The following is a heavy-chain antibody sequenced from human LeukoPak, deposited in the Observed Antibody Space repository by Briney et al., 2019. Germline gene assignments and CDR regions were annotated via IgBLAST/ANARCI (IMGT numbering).Heavy chain of an antibody. CDR3: ARTLVWFGELSLYFDY. D-gene: IGHD3-10*01. Sequence: LSGTLPLTCRVSGVSFSGYYWSWFRQPPGKGLEWIGYVYYTESTNYNPYPKSRVTITVDTSNNQFSLNLRSMTAAETAMYYYARTLVWFGELSLYFDYWGQGTLVTVSS. J-gene: IGHJ4*02. CDR1: GVSFSGYY. V-gene: IGHV4-59*13. CDR2: VYYTEST.